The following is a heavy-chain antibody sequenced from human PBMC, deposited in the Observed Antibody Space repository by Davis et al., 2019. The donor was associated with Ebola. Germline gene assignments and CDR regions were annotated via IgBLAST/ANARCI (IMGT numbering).Heavy chain of an antibody. CDR1: GFTFRNYW. Sequence: GESLKISCAASGFTFRNYWMHWVRQAPGKGLVWVSRINSDGSSTNYADSVKGRFTIPRDNAKNTLYLQMNSLRAEDTAVYYCARPGFWSGYFGAFDIWGQGTMVTVSS. CDR2: INSDGSST. CDR3: ARPGFWSGYFGAFDI. D-gene: IGHD3-3*01. V-gene: IGHV3-74*01. J-gene: IGHJ3*02.